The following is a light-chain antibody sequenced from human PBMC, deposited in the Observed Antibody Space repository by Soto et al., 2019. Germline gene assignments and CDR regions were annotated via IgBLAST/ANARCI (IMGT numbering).Light chain of an antibody. Sequence: DIQMTQSPSTLSGSVGDRVTITCRASQTISSWLAWYQQKPGQPPKLLIYWASTRESGVPDRFSGSGSGTDFTLTISSLQAEDVAVYYCQQYYSTPFTFGPGTKVDIK. CDR2: WAS. J-gene: IGKJ3*01. V-gene: IGKV4-1*01. CDR1: QTISSW. CDR3: QQYYSTPFT.